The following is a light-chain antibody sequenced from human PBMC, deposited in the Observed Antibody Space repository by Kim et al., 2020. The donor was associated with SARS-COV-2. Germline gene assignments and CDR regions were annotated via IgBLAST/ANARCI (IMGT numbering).Light chain of an antibody. V-gene: IGKV3-15*01. CDR1: QSVSSN. CDR2: GAS. Sequence: EVVMTQSPATLSVSPGERATLSCRASQSVSSNLAWYQQKPGQAPRLFIYGASTRATGIPARFSGSGSGTEFTLTISSLQSEDFAVYYCQQYNNWPPYTFGQGTKLEI. CDR3: QQYNNWPPYT. J-gene: IGKJ2*01.